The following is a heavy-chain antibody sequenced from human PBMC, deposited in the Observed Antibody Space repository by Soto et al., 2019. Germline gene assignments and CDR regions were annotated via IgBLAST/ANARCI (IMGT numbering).Heavy chain of an antibody. CDR3: ATGFPYWTLMNYYGMDD. CDR1: GFTFSYYG. CDR2: ISYNGRSQ. D-gene: IGHD1-1*01. Sequence: GGSLRLSCGASGFTFSYYGMHWVRQAPGKGLEWVAVISYNGRSQYYADSVKGRFTIARDNSKNTLFLEMNSLTGDDTAVYYCATGFPYWTLMNYYGMDDWGQGTTVTVSS. J-gene: IGHJ6*02. V-gene: IGHV3-30*03.